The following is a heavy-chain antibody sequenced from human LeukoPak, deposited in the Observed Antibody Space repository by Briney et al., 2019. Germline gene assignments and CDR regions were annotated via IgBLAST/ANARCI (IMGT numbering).Heavy chain of an antibody. CDR2: ISSSSSTV. Sequence: GGSLRLSCAASGITFSSYTMNWVRQAPGRGLEWVSYISSSSSTVYYADSVKGRFTISRDNAKNSLYLQMNSPRAEDTAVYYCASEMGDYWGQGTLVTVSS. J-gene: IGHJ4*02. CDR1: GITFSSYT. CDR3: ASEMGDY. V-gene: IGHV3-48*01. D-gene: IGHD2-8*01.